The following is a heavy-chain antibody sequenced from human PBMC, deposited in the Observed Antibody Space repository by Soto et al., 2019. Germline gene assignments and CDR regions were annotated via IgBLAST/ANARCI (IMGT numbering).Heavy chain of an antibody. Sequence: SETLSLTCTVSGGAIKNGDYYWSWIRRPPGKGLEWIGYIYYSGRTDYSPALKSRVTISVDTSENQFSLELSSVTAADTAVYYCARVNLVRAAYSFDSWGQGTLVTVSS. CDR3: ARVNLVRAAYSFDS. J-gene: IGHJ4*02. D-gene: IGHD1-26*01. V-gene: IGHV4-30-4*01. CDR1: GGAIKNGDYY. CDR2: IYYSGRT.